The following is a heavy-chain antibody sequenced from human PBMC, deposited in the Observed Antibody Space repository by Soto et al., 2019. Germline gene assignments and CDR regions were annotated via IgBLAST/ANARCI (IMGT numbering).Heavy chain of an antibody. CDR2: TYWTGST. J-gene: IGHJ4*02. CDR1: GVSINTGGYY. V-gene: IGHV4-31*03. Sequence: SGTLSLTCTVSGVSINTGGYYWSWIRQHPGKGLEWIGYTYWTGSTHYKSSLESRVTMSMDKSKNQFYLHLSSVTAADTAIFYCASIAAPGTTHFDFWGQGTLVTVSS. CDR3: ASIAAPGTTHFDF. D-gene: IGHD6-13*01.